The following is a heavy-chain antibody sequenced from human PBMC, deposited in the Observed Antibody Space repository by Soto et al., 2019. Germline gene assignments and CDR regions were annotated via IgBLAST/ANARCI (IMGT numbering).Heavy chain of an antibody. CDR2: ISGSGGST. CDR1: GFTFSSYA. Sequence: GGSLRLSCAASGFTFSSYAMSWVRQAPGKGLEWVSAISGSGGSTYYADSVKGRFTISRDNSKNTLYLQMNSLRAEDTAVYYCAKDPHENYNYDFWSGFDYWGQGTLVTVSS. V-gene: IGHV3-23*01. J-gene: IGHJ4*02. D-gene: IGHD3-3*01. CDR3: AKDPHENYNYDFWSGFDY.